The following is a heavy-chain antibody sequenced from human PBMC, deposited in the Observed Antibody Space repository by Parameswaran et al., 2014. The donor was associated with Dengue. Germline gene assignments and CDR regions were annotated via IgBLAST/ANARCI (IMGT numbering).Heavy chain of an antibody. V-gene: IGHV4-59*01. J-gene: IGHJ6*04. CDR2: FYYTGST. CDR1: GGSISSYY. CDR3: ARGDHYYYAMDV. Sequence: ASETLSLTCTVSGGSISSYYWLWIRQPPGKGLEWIGYFYYTGSTNYNPSLKSRVTISVNTSKNQLSLKVNSVTAADTAVYYCARGDHYYYAMDVWAKDHGHRLL.